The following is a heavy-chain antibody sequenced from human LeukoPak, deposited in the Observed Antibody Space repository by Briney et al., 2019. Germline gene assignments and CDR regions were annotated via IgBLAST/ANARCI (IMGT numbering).Heavy chain of an antibody. Sequence: PGGSLRLSCAASGFTFSTYTMNWVRQSPGKGLEWVSSITSSSDYIYYADSVKGRFTISRDNAKNPLYLHMNSLRAEDTAVYYCATLSSAGGSGDVFDIWGQGTMVTVSS. CDR1: GFTFSTYT. D-gene: IGHD2-15*01. CDR2: ITSSSDYI. CDR3: ATLSSAGGSGDVFDI. V-gene: IGHV3-21*01. J-gene: IGHJ3*02.